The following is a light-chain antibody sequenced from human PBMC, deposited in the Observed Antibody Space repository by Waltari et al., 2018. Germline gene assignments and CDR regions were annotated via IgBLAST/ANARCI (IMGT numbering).Light chain of an antibody. Sequence: QSVLTQPPSASGTPGQRVTISCSGSSANIRSHTVHWYQQLPGAAPKLPGYKNNQRAAGVPERFSGSKSGTSASLAISGLQAEDEADYYCAAWDDSLNGVVFGGGTKRTVL. CDR1: SANIRSHT. J-gene: IGLJ2*01. CDR2: KNN. V-gene: IGLV1-44*01. CDR3: AAWDDSLNGVV.